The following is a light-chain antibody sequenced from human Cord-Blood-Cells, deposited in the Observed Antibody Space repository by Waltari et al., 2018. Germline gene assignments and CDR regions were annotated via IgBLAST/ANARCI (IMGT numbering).Light chain of an antibody. CDR2: STN. V-gene: IGLV8-61*01. Sequence: QTVVTQEPSFSVSPGGTVTLTCGLSSGSVSTSYYPSWYQQTPGQAPRPLLYSTNTRSSGVPYRFSGSILGNKAALTITGAQADDESDYYCVLYMGSGIWVFGGGTKLTVL. CDR1: SGSVSTSYY. CDR3: VLYMGSGIWV. J-gene: IGLJ3*02.